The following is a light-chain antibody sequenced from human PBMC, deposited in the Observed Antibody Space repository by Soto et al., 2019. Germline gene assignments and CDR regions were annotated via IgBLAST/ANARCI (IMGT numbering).Light chain of an antibody. Sequence: DIQMTQSPSSLSASVGDRVTITYRASQDISVYLAWYQQKPGKVPKLLIYSASTLQSGVPSRFSGSGSGTDFILTISSLQPEYVATYFCQKFNTAPLTFGQGTRLEIK. V-gene: IGKV1-27*01. J-gene: IGKJ5*01. CDR2: SAS. CDR3: QKFNTAPLT. CDR1: QDISVY.